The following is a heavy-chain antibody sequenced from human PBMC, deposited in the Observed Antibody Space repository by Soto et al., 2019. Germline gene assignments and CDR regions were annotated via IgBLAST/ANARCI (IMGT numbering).Heavy chain of an antibody. J-gene: IGHJ4*02. D-gene: IGHD5-18*01. Sequence: PGGSRRRSWAASGSTFSSYAMSWVRQAPGKGLEWVSAISVSGGSTYYADSVKGRFTISRDNSKNTLYLQMNSLRAEDTAVYYCAKDLTAMATRFDYWGQGTLVTVSS. V-gene: IGHV3-23*01. CDR2: ISVSGGST. CDR1: GSTFSSYA. CDR3: AKDLTAMATRFDY.